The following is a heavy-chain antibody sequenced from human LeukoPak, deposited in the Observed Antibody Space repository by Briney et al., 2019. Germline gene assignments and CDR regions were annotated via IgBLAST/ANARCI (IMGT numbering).Heavy chain of an antibody. CDR2: INWSGGST. Sequence: GGSLRLSCAASGLTFDDYGMSWVRHAPGKGLEWVSGINWSGGSTGYADSVKGRFTISRDNAKNSLYLQMNSLSAEDTALYYCARGEYNYYDSSAYYYYFDCWGQGTLVTVSS. CDR3: ARGEYNYYDSSAYYYYFDC. J-gene: IGHJ4*02. D-gene: IGHD3-22*01. V-gene: IGHV3-20*04. CDR1: GLTFDDYG.